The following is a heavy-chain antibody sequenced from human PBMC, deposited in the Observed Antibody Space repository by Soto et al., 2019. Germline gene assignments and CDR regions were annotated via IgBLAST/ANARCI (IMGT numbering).Heavy chain of an antibody. V-gene: IGHV1-18*04. Sequence: ASVKVSCKASGYTFTSCGISWVRQAPGQGLEWMGWISAYNGNTNYAQKLQGRVTMTTDTSTSTAYMELRSLRSDDTAVYYCAREGYIVVVPAATPGYYYYYGMDVWGQGTTVTVSS. CDR1: GYTFTSCG. J-gene: IGHJ6*02. CDR3: AREGYIVVVPAATPGYYYYYGMDV. D-gene: IGHD2-2*01. CDR2: ISAYNGNT.